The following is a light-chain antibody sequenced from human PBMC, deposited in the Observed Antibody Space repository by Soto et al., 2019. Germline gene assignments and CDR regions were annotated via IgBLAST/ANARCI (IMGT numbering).Light chain of an antibody. CDR1: SGHSSYA. CDR2: LNSDGSH. Sequence: QLVLTQSPSASASLGASVKPTCTLSSGHSSYAIAWHQQRPEKGPRYLMKLNSDGSHSKGDGIPDRFSGSSSGAERYLTISSLQSEDEADYYCQTWGTGIQVFGGGTKLTVL. J-gene: IGLJ2*01. CDR3: QTWGTGIQV. V-gene: IGLV4-69*01.